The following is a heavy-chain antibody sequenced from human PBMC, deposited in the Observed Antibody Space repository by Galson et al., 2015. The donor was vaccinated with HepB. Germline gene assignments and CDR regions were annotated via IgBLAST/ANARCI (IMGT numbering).Heavy chain of an antibody. CDR2: IYYSGGT. J-gene: IGHJ3*02. V-gene: IGHV4-59*08. CDR3: ARHSPGYRVGGGAFDI. D-gene: IGHD1-26*01. Sequence: LSLTCTVSGGSISSYYWSWIRQPPGKGLEWIGYIYYSGGTNYNPSLKSRVTISVDTSKNQFSLKLSSVTAADTAVYYCARHSPGYRVGGGAFDIWGQGTMVTVSS. CDR1: GGSISSYY.